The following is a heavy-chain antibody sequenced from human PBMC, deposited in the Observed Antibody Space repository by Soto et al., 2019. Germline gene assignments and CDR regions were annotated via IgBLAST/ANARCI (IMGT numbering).Heavy chain of an antibody. Sequence: SETLSLTCTVSGGSISSYYWSWIRQPPGKGLEWIGYIYYSGSTNYNPSLKSRVTISVDTSKNQFSLKLSSVTAADTAVYYCARGEYDILTGYSFDYWGQGTLVTVS. D-gene: IGHD3-9*01. V-gene: IGHV4-59*01. CDR2: IYYSGST. CDR1: GGSISSYY. CDR3: ARGEYDILTGYSFDY. J-gene: IGHJ4*02.